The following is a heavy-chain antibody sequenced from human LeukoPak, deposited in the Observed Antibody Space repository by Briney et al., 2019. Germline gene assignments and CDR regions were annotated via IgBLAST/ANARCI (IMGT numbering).Heavy chain of an antibody. Sequence: PSETLSLTCTVSGGSISSGDYYWSWIRQPPGKGLEWIEYIYYSGSTYYNPSLKSRVTISVDTSKNQFSLKLSSVTAADTAVYYCARALDRWYDFWRGGLYYYGMDVWGQGTTVTVSS. V-gene: IGHV4-30-4*01. D-gene: IGHD3-3*01. CDR3: ARALDRWYDFWRGGLYYYGMDV. CDR2: IYYSGST. CDR1: GGSISSGDYY. J-gene: IGHJ6*02.